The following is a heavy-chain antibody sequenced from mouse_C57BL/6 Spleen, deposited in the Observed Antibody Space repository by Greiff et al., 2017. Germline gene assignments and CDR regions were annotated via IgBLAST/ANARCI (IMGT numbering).Heavy chain of an antibody. D-gene: IGHD1-1*01. Sequence: EVQLQQSGPELVKPGASVKISCKASGYTFTDYYMNWVKQSHGKSLEWIGDINPNTGGTSYNQQFKGKATLTVDKSSSTAYMELRSLTSEDSAVYYCARFPDYYGSSYWYFDVWGTGTTGTVSS. CDR2: INPNTGGT. V-gene: IGHV1-26*01. CDR1: GYTFTDYY. CDR3: ARFPDYYGSSYWYFDV. J-gene: IGHJ1*03.